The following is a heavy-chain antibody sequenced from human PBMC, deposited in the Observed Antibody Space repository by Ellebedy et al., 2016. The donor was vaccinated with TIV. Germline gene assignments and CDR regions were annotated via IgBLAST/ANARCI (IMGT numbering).Heavy chain of an antibody. Sequence: ASVKVSXXASGYTFTYRYLHWVRQAPGQGLEWMGWINPNSGSTNYAQKFQGWVSMTRDTSISTAYMELSRLRSDDTAVYYCARDGTMAGVDVWGQGTTVTVSS. CDR3: ARDGTMAGVDV. CDR2: INPNSGST. V-gene: IGHV1-2*04. CDR1: GYTFTYRY. D-gene: IGHD3-10*01. J-gene: IGHJ6*02.